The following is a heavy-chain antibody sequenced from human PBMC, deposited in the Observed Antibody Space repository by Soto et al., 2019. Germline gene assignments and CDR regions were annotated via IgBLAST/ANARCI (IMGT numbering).Heavy chain of an antibody. D-gene: IGHD1-1*01. V-gene: IGHV3-49*04. CDR3: TKNDDHGPD. CDR1: GFTFGDSA. CDR2: IRSKAYGGTA. J-gene: IGHJ4*03. Sequence: GGSLRLSCSASGFTFGDSAMSWVRQAPGKGLEWVGFIRSKAYGGTAEYAASVKGRFIISRDDSKSIAYLQMNGLKTEDTAMYYCTKNDDHGPDWGHGTLVTVSS.